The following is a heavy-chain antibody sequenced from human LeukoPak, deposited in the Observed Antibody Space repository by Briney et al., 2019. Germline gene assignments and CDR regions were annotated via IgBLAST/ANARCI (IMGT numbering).Heavy chain of an antibody. CDR1: GFTFSSYG. D-gene: IGHD3-10*01. Sequence: GGSLRLSCAASGFTFSSYGMPWVRQAPGKGLEWVAFIRYDGSNKYYADSVKGRFTISRDNSKNTPYLQMNSLRAEDTAVYYCAKDYYYGSGSSDWGQGTLVTVSS. CDR2: IRYDGSNK. J-gene: IGHJ4*02. V-gene: IGHV3-30*02. CDR3: AKDYYYGSGSSD.